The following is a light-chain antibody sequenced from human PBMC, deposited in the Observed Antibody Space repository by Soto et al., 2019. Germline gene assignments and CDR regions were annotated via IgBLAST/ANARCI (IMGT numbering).Light chain of an antibody. J-gene: IGKJ5*01. CDR3: QQRPMWPIT. Sequence: EVVLTQSPVTLSLSPGERATLSCRASQSFRGLLAWYQQKPGQAPRLLIYDAYNRATGIPPRLSVSGSGTDFTLTISSLEPEDSAVYYCQQRPMWPITFGQGTRLEIK. V-gene: IGKV3-11*01. CDR1: QSFRGL. CDR2: DAY.